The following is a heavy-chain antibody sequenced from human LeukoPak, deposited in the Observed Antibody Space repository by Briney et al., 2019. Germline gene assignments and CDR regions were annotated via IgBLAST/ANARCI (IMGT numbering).Heavy chain of an antibody. CDR1: GFTFSSYA. CDR3: ARDRREDY. CDR2: ISGSGGST. J-gene: IGHJ4*02. V-gene: IGHV3-23*01. Sequence: GGSLRLSCAASGFTFSSYAMSWVRQAPGKGLEWVSAISGSGGSTYYADSVKGRFTISRDNAKNSLYLQMNSLRADGTAVYYCARDRREDYWGQGTLVTVSS. D-gene: IGHD5-24*01.